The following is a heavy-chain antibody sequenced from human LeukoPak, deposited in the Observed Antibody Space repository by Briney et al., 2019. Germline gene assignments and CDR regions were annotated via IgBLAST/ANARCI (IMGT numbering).Heavy chain of an antibody. V-gene: IGHV3-7*01. CDR3: ARDHHYDYVWGSYRYFFH. CDR2: IKQDGSKK. J-gene: IGHJ4*02. D-gene: IGHD3-16*02. CDR1: GFPFSSYW. Sequence: GGSLRLSCVASGFPFSSYWMTWVRQAPGKGLEWVANIKQDGSKKSYVDSVKGRFTISRDNAKNSLYLQMNSLRAEDTAVYYCARDHHYDYVWGSYRYFFHWGQGTLVTVSS.